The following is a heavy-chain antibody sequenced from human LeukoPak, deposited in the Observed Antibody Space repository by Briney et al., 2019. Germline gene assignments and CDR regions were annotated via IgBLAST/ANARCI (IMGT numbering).Heavy chain of an antibody. V-gene: IGHV4-59*01. CDR3: ARSRDILTGYHFDY. D-gene: IGHD3-9*01. CDR2: IYYSGST. Sequence: PSETLSLTCTVSGGSISSYYWSWIRQPPGKGLEWIGYIYYSGSTKYNPSLKSRVTISVDTSKSQFSLKLSSVTAADTAVYYCARSRDILTGYHFDYWGQGTLVTVSS. CDR1: GGSISSYY. J-gene: IGHJ4*02.